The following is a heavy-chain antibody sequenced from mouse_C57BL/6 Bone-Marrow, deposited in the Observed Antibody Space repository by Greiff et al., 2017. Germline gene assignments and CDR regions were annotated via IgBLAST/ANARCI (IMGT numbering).Heavy chain of an antibody. Sequence: QVQLQQSGPELVKPGASVKISCKASGYAFSSSWMNWVKQRPGKGLEWIGRIYPGDGDTNYNGKFKGKATLTADKSSSTAYMQLSSLTSEDSAVYYCASITTVVEVDYWGQGTTLTVSS. V-gene: IGHV1-82*01. D-gene: IGHD1-1*01. CDR3: ASITTVVEVDY. CDR2: IYPGDGDT. CDR1: GYAFSSSW. J-gene: IGHJ2*01.